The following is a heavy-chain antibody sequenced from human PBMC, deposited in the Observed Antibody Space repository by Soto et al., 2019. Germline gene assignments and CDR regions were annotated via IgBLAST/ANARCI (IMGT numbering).Heavy chain of an antibody. Sequence: SVKVSCKASGGTFSSYAISWVRQAPGQGLEWMGGIIPIFGTANYAQKFQGRVTITADESTSTAYMELSSLRSEDTAVYYCARAAVPTDSSGYYLNWFDPWGQGTLVTVSS. V-gene: IGHV1-69*13. CDR2: IIPIFGTA. J-gene: IGHJ5*02. CDR3: ARAAVPTDSSGYYLNWFDP. D-gene: IGHD3-22*01. CDR1: GGTFSSYA.